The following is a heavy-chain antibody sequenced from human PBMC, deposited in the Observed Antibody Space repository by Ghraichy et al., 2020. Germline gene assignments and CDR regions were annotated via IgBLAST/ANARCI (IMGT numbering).Heavy chain of an antibody. CDR1: GFTFSSYW. J-gene: IGHJ4*02. V-gene: IGHV3-7*03. Sequence: GGSLRLSCAASGFTFSSYWMSWVRQAPGKGLEWVANIKQDGSEKYYVDSVKGRFTISRVNAKNSLYLQMNSLRAEDTAVYYCARTSFLEWSRTDYWGQGTLVTVSS. CDR3: ARTSFLEWSRTDY. CDR2: IKQDGSEK. D-gene: IGHD3-3*02.